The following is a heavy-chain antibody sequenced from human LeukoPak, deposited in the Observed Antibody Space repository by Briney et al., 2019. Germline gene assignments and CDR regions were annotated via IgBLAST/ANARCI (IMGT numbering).Heavy chain of an antibody. CDR1: GGSFSGYY. CDR3: ARAGRGGGMF. Sequence: SXTLSLTCAVYGGSFSGYYWSWIRRSPGKGLEWIGEINRSGGTDYNPSLKRRVTISGDTSKKKFSLRLRSVTAADTAVYYCARAGRGGGMFWGQGTLVTVSS. V-gene: IGHV4-34*01. CDR2: INRSGGT. J-gene: IGHJ4*02. D-gene: IGHD2-15*01.